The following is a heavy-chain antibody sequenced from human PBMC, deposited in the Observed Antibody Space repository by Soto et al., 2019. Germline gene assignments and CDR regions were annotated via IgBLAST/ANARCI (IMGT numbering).Heavy chain of an antibody. CDR2: INAGNGNT. Sequence: ASVKVSCKASGYTFPSYAMHWVRQAPGQRLEWMGWINAGNGNTKYSQKFQGRVTITRDTSASTAYMELSRLRSDDTAVYYCARDLGITGTTPYYYGMDVWGQGTTVTVSS. J-gene: IGHJ6*02. V-gene: IGHV1-3*01. CDR3: ARDLGITGTTPYYYGMDV. D-gene: IGHD1-20*01. CDR1: GYTFPSYA.